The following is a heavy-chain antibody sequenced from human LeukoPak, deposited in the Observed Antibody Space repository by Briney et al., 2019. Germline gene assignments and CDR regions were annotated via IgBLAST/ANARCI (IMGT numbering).Heavy chain of an antibody. J-gene: IGHJ4*02. CDR2: IKNKANSYIT. V-gene: IGHV3-72*01. CDR3: ASIRGTLGY. D-gene: IGHD1-26*01. Sequence: GGSLRLSCAASGFTFSDHFMDWVRQAPGKGLEWVGRIKNKANSYITQYAASMEGRFTISRDDSKNSLYLQMSSLKTEDTAMYYCASIRGTLGYWGQGTVVTVCS. CDR1: GFTFSDHF.